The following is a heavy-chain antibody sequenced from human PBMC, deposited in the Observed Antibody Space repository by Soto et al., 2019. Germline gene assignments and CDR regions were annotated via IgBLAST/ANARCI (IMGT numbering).Heavy chain of an antibody. V-gene: IGHV1-18*01. CDR3: ARCYCSVGSCFTCWHFDL. Sequence: QVQVVQPGAEVKKPGASVKVACKASGYSFDTFGMSWVRQAPGQGLEWMGWISIEKGDTNSAQKFQDRVTMTTDTSTSAAYTELRSLLSDDTAVYYCARCYCSVGSCFTCWHFDLWGRGTLVTVSS. J-gene: IGHJ2*01. D-gene: IGHD2-15*01. CDR2: ISIEKGDT. CDR1: GYSFDTFG.